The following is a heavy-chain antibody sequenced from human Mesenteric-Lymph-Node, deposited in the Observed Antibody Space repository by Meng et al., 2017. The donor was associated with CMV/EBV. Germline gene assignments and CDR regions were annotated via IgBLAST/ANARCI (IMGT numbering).Heavy chain of an antibody. D-gene: IGHD4-17*01. CDR2: IYYSGST. J-gene: IGHJ6*02. CDR1: GGSISSYY. CDR3: ARNLILRYPRTTLTLDV. Sequence: SETLSLTCTVSGGSISSYYWSWIRQLPGKGLEWIGHIYYSGSTDYNPSLRSRVTISVDTSRNQFSLKLSSVTAADTAVYYCARNLILRYPRTTLTLDVWGQGTTVTVSS. V-gene: IGHV4-59*01.